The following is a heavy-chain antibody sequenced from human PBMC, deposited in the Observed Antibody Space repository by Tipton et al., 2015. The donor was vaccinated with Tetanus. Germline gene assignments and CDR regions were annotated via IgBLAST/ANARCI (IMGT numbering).Heavy chain of an antibody. V-gene: IGHV1-8*01. D-gene: IGHD5-24*01. CDR3: ARVGRDGYKYCCCYGMDV. CDR1: GYTYTSYD. CDR2: MNPNSGNT. J-gene: IGHJ6*02. Sequence: QSGAEVKKPGASVKVSCKASGYTYTSYDINWVRQATGQGLEWMGWMNPNSGNTGYAQKFQDRVTMTMNTSISTAYMELSSLRSEDSAVYYCARVGRDGYKYCCCYGMDVWGQGTTVTVSS.